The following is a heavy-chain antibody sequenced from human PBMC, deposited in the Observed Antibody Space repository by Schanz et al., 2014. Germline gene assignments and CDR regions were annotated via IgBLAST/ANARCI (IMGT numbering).Heavy chain of an antibody. D-gene: IGHD3-9*01. V-gene: IGHV4-39*01. CDR1: GGSISSSNYY. CDR3: ARQFYDILTGYWFPYYFDY. CDR2: IYYSGST. J-gene: IGHJ4*02. Sequence: QLQLQESGPGLVKPSETLSLTCTVSGGSISSSNYYWGWIRQPPGKGLEWIESIYYSGSTYYNPSFKSRATTSGDRSRNQFPLKRASLPAADTAVYYCARQFYDILTGYWFPYYFDYWGQGTLVTVSS.